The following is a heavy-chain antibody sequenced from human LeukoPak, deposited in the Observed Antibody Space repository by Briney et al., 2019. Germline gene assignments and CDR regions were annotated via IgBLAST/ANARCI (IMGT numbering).Heavy chain of an antibody. D-gene: IGHD6-19*01. CDR3: ARGMIGAVAGTWWFDP. CDR1: RGSISNYY. CDR2: FSYSGST. V-gene: IGHV4-59*01. Sequence: SETLSLTCTVSRGSISNYYWGWIRQPPGKGLEWIGFFSYSGSTNYNPSLKSRVTISVDTSKNQFSLKLSSVTAADTAVYYCARGMIGAVAGTWWFDPWGQGTLVTVSS. J-gene: IGHJ5*02.